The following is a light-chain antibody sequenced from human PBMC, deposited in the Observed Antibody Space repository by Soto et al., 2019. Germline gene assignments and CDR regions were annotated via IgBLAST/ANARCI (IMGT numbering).Light chain of an antibody. J-gene: IGKJ4*01. CDR3: QQSNNSPLT. CDR1: QSINTY. Sequence: DIPMTQSPSSLSAAVGDRVTITCRASQSINTYLNWYQQKPGKAPKLLIYAAFSLQSGVPSRFSGSGSGTEFTLTISSLQPEDFATYYCQQSNNSPLTFGGGTKVEIK. V-gene: IGKV1-39*01. CDR2: AAF.